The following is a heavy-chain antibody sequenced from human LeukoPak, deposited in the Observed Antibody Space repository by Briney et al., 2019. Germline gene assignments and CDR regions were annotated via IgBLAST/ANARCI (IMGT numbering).Heavy chain of an antibody. V-gene: IGHV4-31*03. J-gene: IGHJ4*02. CDR2: IYYSGDT. D-gene: IGHD3-3*01. Sequence: SETLSLTCTVSGGSTSSGGYYWNWIRQHPGKGLEWIGHIYYSGDTYYNPSLQSRVTISLDTTKNQFSLKLNSVTAADTAVYYCASNDGRIRFLEFYWGQGTLVTVSS. CDR1: GGSTSSGGYY. CDR3: ASNDGRIRFLEFY.